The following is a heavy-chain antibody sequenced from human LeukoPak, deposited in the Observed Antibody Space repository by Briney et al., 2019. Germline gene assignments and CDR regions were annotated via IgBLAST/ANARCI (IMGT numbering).Heavy chain of an antibody. CDR1: GYTFTSYG. CDR2: ISAYNGNT. J-gene: IGHJ4*02. CDR3: ARLTLRTYYYDSSGYYKHDY. D-gene: IGHD3-22*01. Sequence: ASVKVSCKASGYTFTSYGISWVRQAPGQGLEWMGWISAYNGNTNYALKLQGRVTMTTDTSTSTAYMELRSLRSDDTAVYYCARLTLRTYYYDSSGYYKHDYWGQGTLVTVSS. V-gene: IGHV1-18*01.